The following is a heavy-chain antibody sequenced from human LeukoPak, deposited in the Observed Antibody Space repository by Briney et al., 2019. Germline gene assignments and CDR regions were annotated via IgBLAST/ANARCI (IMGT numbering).Heavy chain of an antibody. CDR1: GFTFSSYA. J-gene: IGHJ6*02. Sequence: GRSLRLSCAASGFTFSSYAMHWVRQAPGKGLEWVAVISYDGSNKYYADSVKGRFTISRDNSKNTLYLQMNSLRAEDTAVYYCARDGVLRYFDWPEGGMDVWGQGTMVTVSS. CDR2: ISYDGSNK. V-gene: IGHV3-30-3*01. D-gene: IGHD3-9*01. CDR3: ARDGVLRYFDWPEGGMDV.